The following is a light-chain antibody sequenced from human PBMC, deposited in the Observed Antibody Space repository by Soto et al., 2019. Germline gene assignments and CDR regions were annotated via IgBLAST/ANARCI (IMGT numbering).Light chain of an antibody. CDR3: QQRDIWPPLT. CDR1: QSVGIY. CDR2: DAT. J-gene: IGKJ4*01. Sequence: VLTQSPATLSLSPGERATLFCKASQSVGIYMGWFQQKPGQAPRVLIYDATNRAGGVPARFSDSGSGTDFTLTISSLEAEDSAVYYWQQRDIWPPLTFGGGTKLEIK. V-gene: IGKV3-11*01.